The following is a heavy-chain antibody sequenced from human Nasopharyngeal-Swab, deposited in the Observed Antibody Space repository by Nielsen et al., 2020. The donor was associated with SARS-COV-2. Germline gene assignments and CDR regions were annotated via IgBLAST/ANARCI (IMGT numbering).Heavy chain of an antibody. J-gene: IGHJ4*02. CDR1: GFTFSSYW. Sequence: GSLRLSCAASGFTFSSYWMHWVRQAPGKGLVWVARIYNDGTITAYADSVKGRFTISRDNAKNTLYLQMNSLRDEDTSVYYCARRDSGIDYWGQGILVTVSS. CDR3: ARRDSGIDY. CDR2: IYNDGTIT. V-gene: IGHV3-74*03. D-gene: IGHD2-15*01.